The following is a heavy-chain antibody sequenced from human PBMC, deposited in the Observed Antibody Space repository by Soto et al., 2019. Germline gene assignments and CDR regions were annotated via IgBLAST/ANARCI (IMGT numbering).Heavy chain of an antibody. J-gene: IGHJ4*02. CDR1: GGTFSSYA. Sequence: QVQLVQSGAEVQRPGSSVKVSCKASGGTFSSYAISWVRQAPGQGLEWMGGINPIFGTPHYAQKYQGRVTITADTFTNTAYMELTRLISDDTAVYFCAREGRHFDYRGQGTLVTVSS. CDR3: AREGRHFDY. V-gene: IGHV1-69*06. CDR2: INPIFGTP.